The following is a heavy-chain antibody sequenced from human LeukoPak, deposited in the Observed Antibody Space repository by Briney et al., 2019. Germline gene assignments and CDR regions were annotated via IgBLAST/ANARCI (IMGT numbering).Heavy chain of an antibody. V-gene: IGHV3-23*01. Sequence: GGTLRLSCAASGFTFSTYGMSWVRQAPGKGLEWVSAISGSGGSTNYADSVKGRFTISRDNSKNTLYLQMNSLRAEDTAVYYCAKTDNGLIDYWGQGTLVTVSS. CDR3: AKTDNGLIDY. CDR2: ISGSGGST. J-gene: IGHJ4*02. D-gene: IGHD4-17*01. CDR1: GFTFSTYG.